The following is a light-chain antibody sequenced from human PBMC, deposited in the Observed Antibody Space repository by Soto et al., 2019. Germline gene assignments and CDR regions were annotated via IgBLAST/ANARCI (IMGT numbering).Light chain of an antibody. V-gene: IGLV2-14*01. J-gene: IGLJ2*01. Sequence: QSALTQPASVSGSPEQSITISCTGSSSDVGAYNYVSWYQQHPGKAPRLMIYEVTNRPSGVSNRFSGSKSGNTASLTISGLRAEDEADYYCSSYTSGSTLVVFGGGTKLTVL. CDR2: EVT. CDR3: SSYTSGSTLVV. CDR1: SSDVGAYNY.